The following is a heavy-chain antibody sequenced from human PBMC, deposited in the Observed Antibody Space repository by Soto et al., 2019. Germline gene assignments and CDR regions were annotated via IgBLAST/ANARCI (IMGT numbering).Heavy chain of an antibody. J-gene: IGHJ4*02. Sequence: GESLKISCKGSGYSFTSYWIGWVRQMPGKGLEWMGIIYPGDSDTRYSPSFQGQVTISADKSISTAYLQWSSLKASDTAMYYCARAPYEPTIASQIDYWGQGTLVTVSS. CDR1: GYSFTSYW. CDR3: ARAPYEPTIASQIDY. D-gene: IGHD2-2*01. CDR2: IYPGDSDT. V-gene: IGHV5-51*01.